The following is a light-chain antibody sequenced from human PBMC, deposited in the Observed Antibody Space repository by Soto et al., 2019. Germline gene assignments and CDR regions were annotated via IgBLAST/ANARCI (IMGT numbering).Light chain of an antibody. CDR2: DNN. CDR1: SSNIGNNY. CDR3: GTWDSSLSFV. Sequence: QSVLTQPPSVSAAPGQTVTISCSGSSSNIGNNYVSWYQHLPGTAPKVLIYDNNKRPSGIPDRFSGSKSGTSATLGITGLQTGDEADYYCGTWDSSLSFVFGTGTKVTVL. V-gene: IGLV1-51*01. J-gene: IGLJ1*01.